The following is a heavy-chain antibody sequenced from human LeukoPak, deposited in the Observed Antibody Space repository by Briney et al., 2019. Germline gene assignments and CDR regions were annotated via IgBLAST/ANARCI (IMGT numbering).Heavy chain of an antibody. J-gene: IGHJ4*02. CDR1: GFTFSSYG. Sequence: GRSLRLSCAASGFTFSSYGMHWVRQAPGKGLEWVAVISYDGSNKYYADSVKGRFTISRDNSKNTLYLQMNSLRAEDTAVYYCANSLPQMGSGWYFDYWGRGTLVTVSS. D-gene: IGHD6-19*01. V-gene: IGHV3-30*18. CDR3: ANSLPQMGSGWYFDY. CDR2: ISYDGSNK.